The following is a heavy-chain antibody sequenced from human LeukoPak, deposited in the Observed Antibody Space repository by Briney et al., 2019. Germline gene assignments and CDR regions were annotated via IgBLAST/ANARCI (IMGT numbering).Heavy chain of an antibody. CDR3: ALLASYCSSTSCYDD. D-gene: IGHD2-2*01. CDR1: GFTFSSYW. V-gene: IGHV3-7*01. J-gene: IGHJ4*02. Sequence: GGSLRLSCAASGFTFSSYWMSWVRQAPGKGLEWVANIKQDGSEKYYVDSVKGRFTISRDNAKNSLYLQMNSLRAEDTAVYYCALLASYCSSTSCYDDWGQGTLVTVSS. CDR2: IKQDGSEK.